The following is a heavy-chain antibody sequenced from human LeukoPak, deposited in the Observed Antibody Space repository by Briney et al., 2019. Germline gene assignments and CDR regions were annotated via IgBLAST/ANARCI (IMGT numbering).Heavy chain of an antibody. Sequence: PGGSLRLSCTASGFTFSNYGMHWVRQAPGKGLEWMATISYDGNNNYYTYSVKGRFTVSRDNSKNALYLQMNSLRGEDTGVYYCARDRGGSEFDYWGQGTLVTVSS. CDR2: ISYDGNNN. CDR3: ARDRGGSEFDY. V-gene: IGHV3-30*03. D-gene: IGHD2-15*01. CDR1: GFTFSNYG. J-gene: IGHJ4*02.